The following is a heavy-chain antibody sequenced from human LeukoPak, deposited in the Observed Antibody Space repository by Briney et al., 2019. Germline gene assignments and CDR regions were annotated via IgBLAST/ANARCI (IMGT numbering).Heavy chain of an antibody. CDR1: GYTFTSYY. V-gene: IGHV1-46*01. CDR3: ARDSRGYSYHYYGMDV. D-gene: IGHD5-18*01. J-gene: IGHJ6*02. Sequence: ASVKVSCKASGYTFTSYYMHWVRQAPGQGLEWMGIINPSGGSTSYAQKFQGRVTMSRDTSTSTVYMELSSLRSEDTAVYYCARDSRGYSYHYYGMDVWGQGTTVTVSS. CDR2: INPSGGST.